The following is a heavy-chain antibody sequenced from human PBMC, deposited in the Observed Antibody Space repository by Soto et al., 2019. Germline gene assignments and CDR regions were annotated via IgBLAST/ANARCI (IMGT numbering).Heavy chain of an antibody. Sequence: GGSLRLSCAASGFTFTSYAMGWVRQAPGKGLEWVSVISSGGSTYYADSVRGRFTISRDNSKDTLSLQMNSLRAEDTAVYYCAKRRGAGGHFDYWGKGALVTVSS. V-gene: IGHV3-23*01. D-gene: IGHD2-15*01. CDR2: ISSGGST. J-gene: IGHJ4*02. CDR3: AKRRGAGGHFDY. CDR1: GFTFTSYA.